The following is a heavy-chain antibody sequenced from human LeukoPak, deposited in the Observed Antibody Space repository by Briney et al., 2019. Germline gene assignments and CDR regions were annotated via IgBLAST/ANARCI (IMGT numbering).Heavy chain of an antibody. CDR2: INPNSGGT. J-gene: IGHJ4*02. CDR1: GYTFTGYY. CDR3: AVVVVAANAFDY. D-gene: IGHD2-15*01. V-gene: IGHV1-2*06. Sequence: GASVKVSCKASGYTFTGYYMHWVRQAPGQGLEWMGRINPNSGGTNYAQKFQGRVTMTRDTSISTAYMELSRLRSDDTAVCYCAVVVVAANAFDYWGQGTLVTVSS.